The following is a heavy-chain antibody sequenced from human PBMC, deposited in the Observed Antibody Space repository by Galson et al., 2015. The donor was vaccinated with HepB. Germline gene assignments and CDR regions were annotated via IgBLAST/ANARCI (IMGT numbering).Heavy chain of an antibody. CDR1: GYTFTSYA. Sequence: SVKVSCKASGYTFTSYAMNWVRQAPGQGLEWMGWINTNTGNPTYAQGFTGRFVFSLDTSVSTAYLQISSLKTEDTAVYYCARSPIFVPLDWFDPWGQGTLVTVSS. J-gene: IGHJ5*02. CDR3: ARSPIFVPLDWFDP. V-gene: IGHV7-4-1*02. CDR2: INTNTGNP. D-gene: IGHD3-3*01.